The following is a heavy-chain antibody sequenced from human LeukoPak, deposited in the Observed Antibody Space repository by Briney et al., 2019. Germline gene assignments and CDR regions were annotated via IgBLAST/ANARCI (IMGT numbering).Heavy chain of an antibody. CDR3: TRVGYIDEGIDY. D-gene: IGHD5-24*01. J-gene: IGHJ4*02. V-gene: IGHV3-7*04. CDR1: GFPFSSYW. Sequence: GGSLRLSCVASGFPFSSYWMTWVRQAPGKGLEWVANIKQDGSKKSYVDSVKGRFTISRDNAKNSLYLQMNSLRAEDTAIYYCTRVGYIDEGIDYWGQGTQVTVSS. CDR2: IKQDGSKK.